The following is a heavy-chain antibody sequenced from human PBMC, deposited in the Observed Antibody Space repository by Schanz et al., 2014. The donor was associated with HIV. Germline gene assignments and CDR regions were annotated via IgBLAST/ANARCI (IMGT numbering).Heavy chain of an antibody. J-gene: IGHJ3*02. D-gene: IGHD3-22*01. CDR3: VHDDSDNDGFDM. CDR2: MNQDGSRK. Sequence: EVHLVESGGGLVQPGGSLRLSCAASGFTFSSYWMTWVRQAPGKGLEMVANMNQDGSRKYYVDSVKGRFTISRDNAANSRFLQMNSLRAEDTAVYYCVHDDSDNDGFDMWGQGTMVTVS. V-gene: IGHV3-7*01. CDR1: GFTFSSYW.